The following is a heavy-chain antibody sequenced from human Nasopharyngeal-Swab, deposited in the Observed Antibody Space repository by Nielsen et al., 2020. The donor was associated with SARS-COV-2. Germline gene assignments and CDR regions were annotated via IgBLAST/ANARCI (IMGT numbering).Heavy chain of an antibody. D-gene: IGHD3-10*01. Sequence: ETLSLTCSVSGGSVTSFYWTWIRQPPGKGLDWIGYIYYTGSANYNPSLKSRVTMSLATSERHFSLKLNSVTAADTAVYYCARGVVRGSTYYFDYWGQGTLVTVSS. J-gene: IGHJ4*02. V-gene: IGHV4-59*02. CDR1: GGSVTSFY. CDR3: ARGVVRGSTYYFDY. CDR2: IYYTGSA.